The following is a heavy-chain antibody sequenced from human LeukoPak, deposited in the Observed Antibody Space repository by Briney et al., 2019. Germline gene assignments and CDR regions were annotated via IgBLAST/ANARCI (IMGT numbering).Heavy chain of an antibody. CDR2: ISSSSSYI. CDR3: ARAPFYGSGKPYYNYYYMDV. V-gene: IGHV3-21*01. J-gene: IGHJ6*03. CDR1: GFTFSSYS. D-gene: IGHD3-10*01. Sequence: PGGSLRLSCAASGFTFSSYSMNWVRQAPGKGLEWVSSISSSSSYIYYADSVKGRFTISRDNAKNSLYLQMNSLRAEDTAVYYCARAPFYGSGKPYYNYYYMDVWGKGTTVTVSS.